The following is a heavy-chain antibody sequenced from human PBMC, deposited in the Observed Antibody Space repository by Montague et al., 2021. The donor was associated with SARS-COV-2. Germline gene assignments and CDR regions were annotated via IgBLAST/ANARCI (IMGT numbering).Heavy chain of an antibody. D-gene: IGHD3-22*01. CDR3: ARAIVDVTMIIVVMTGVAHYFDF. J-gene: IGHJ4*02. V-gene: IGHV4-34*01. Sequence: SETLSLTCAVYGGSFIGYYWSWIRQPPGKGLEWIGDINHSGSTNYNPSLKSRVSISVDTSKNQFSLKLRSVTAADTAVYYCARAIVDVTMIIVVMTGVAHYFDFWGQGTLVTVSS. CDR2: INHSGST. CDR1: GGSFIGYY.